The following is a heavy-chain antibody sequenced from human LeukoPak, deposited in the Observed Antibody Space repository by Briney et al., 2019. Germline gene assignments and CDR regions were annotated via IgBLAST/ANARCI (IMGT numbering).Heavy chain of an antibody. CDR2: IYYSGST. CDR1: GGSIGSSSYY. D-gene: IGHD3-9*01. J-gene: IGHJ4*02. Sequence: PSETLSLTCTVSGGSIGSSSYYWGWIRQPPGKGLEWIGSIYYSGSTYYNPSLKSRVTISVDTSKNQFSLKLSSVTAADTAVYYCARGSQYSILTGFIVGAMDDFDYWGQGTLVTVSS. V-gene: IGHV4-39*01. CDR3: ARGSQYSILTGFIVGAMDDFDY.